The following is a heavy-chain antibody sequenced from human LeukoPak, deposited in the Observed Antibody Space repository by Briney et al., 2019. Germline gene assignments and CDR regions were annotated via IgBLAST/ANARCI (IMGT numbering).Heavy chain of an antibody. D-gene: IGHD3-10*01. CDR2: IRYDGSSK. Sequence: GGSLRLSCAASGFTFSNYGMHWVRQAPGKGLEWVTFIRYDGSSKYYADSVKGRFIISRDNSKNTVYLQMNSLRAEDTAVYFCARVIGVVRADYYFDYWGQGTLVGVSS. CDR3: ARVIGVVRADYYFDY. V-gene: IGHV3-30*02. J-gene: IGHJ4*02. CDR1: GFTFSNYG.